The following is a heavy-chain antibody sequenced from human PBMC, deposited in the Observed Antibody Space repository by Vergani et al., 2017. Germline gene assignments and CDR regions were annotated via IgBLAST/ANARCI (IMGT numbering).Heavy chain of an antibody. Sequence: QVQLQESGPGLVKPSETLSLTCTVSGGSISSYYWSWIRQPPGKGLEWIGYIYYSGSTNYNPSLKSRVTISVDTSKNLFSWKLGSVTAAYTAVYYCARVRARITIFGYGGQVTLVTVSS. CDR2: IYYSGST. D-gene: IGHD3-10*02. V-gene: IGHV4-59*01. J-gene: IGHJ4*02. CDR3: ARVRARITIFGY. CDR1: GGSISSYY.